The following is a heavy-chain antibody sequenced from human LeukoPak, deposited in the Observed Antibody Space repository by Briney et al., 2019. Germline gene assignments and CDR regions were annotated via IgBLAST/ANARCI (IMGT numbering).Heavy chain of an antibody. J-gene: IGHJ5*02. CDR2: IYNTGTT. CDR3: ARAWYCSGGSCYHNWFDP. Sequence: NPSETLSLTCTVSGGSISSHYWTWIRQPPGKGLEWIGHIYNTGTTNYNPSLKSRVTISVDTSKNQFSLKLSSVTAADTAVYYCARAWYCSGGSCYHNWFDPWGQGTLVTVSS. V-gene: IGHV4-59*11. D-gene: IGHD2-15*01. CDR1: GGSISSHY.